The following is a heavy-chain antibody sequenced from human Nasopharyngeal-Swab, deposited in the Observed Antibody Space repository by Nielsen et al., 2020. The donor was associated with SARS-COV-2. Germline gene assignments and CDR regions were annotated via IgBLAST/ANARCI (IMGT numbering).Heavy chain of an antibody. Sequence: LRLSCTVSGGSISSGGYYWSWIRQHPGKGLEWIGYIYYSGSTYYNPSLKSPVTISVDTSKNQFSLKLSSVTAADTAVYYCAREAGRSSNAFDIWGQGTMVTVSS. D-gene: IGHD1-26*01. CDR1: GGSISSGGYY. J-gene: IGHJ3*02. CDR2: IYYSGST. V-gene: IGHV4-31*01. CDR3: AREAGRSSNAFDI.